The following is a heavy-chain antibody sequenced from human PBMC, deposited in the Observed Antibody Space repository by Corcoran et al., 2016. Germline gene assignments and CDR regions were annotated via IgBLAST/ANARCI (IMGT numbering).Heavy chain of an antibody. Sequence: QVQLVQSGAEVKKPGASVKVSCKASGYTFTSYDINWVRQATGQGLEWMGWMNPNSGNTGYAQKFQGRVTMTRNTSISTAYMELSSLRSEDTAVYYCARGSRRIAARHPLYYFDYWGQGTLVTVSS. D-gene: IGHD6-6*01. J-gene: IGHJ4*02. CDR2: MNPNSGNT. CDR3: ARGSRRIAARHPLYYFDY. V-gene: IGHV1-8*01. CDR1: GYTFTSYD.